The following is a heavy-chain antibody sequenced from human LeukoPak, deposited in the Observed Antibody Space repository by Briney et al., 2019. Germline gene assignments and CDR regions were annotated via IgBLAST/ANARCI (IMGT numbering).Heavy chain of an antibody. V-gene: IGHV1-18*01. Sequence: ASVKVSCKASGYTFTSYGISWVRQAPGQGLEWMGWISAYNGNTNYAQKLQGRVTMTTDTSTSTAYMELRSLRSNDTAVYYCARETYYYDSSGYYSEDYCGQGTLVTVSS. J-gene: IGHJ4*02. CDR2: ISAYNGNT. CDR1: GYTFTSYG. CDR3: ARETYYYDSSGYYSEDY. D-gene: IGHD3-22*01.